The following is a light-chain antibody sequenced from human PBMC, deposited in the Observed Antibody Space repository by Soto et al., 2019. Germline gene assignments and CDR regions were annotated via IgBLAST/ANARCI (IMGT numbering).Light chain of an antibody. CDR2: AAS. CDR1: QSISNY. J-gene: IGKJ1*01. CDR3: QQSYSTPWT. V-gene: IGKV1-39*01. Sequence: DIQMTQSPSSLSASVGDRVTITCRASQSISNYLNWYQQKPGKAPKLLIYAASSLQSGVPSRFSGSGSGTDFTLTISSLQPEDFATYYCQQSYSTPWTFGQGTPVEIK.